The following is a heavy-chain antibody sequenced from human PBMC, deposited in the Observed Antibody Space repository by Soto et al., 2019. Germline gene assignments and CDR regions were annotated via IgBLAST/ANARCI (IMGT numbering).Heavy chain of an antibody. CDR1: GGSISSGGYY. Sequence: PSETLSLTCTVSGGSISSGGYYWSWIRQHPGKGLEWIGYIYYSGSTYYNPSLKSRVTISVDTSKNQFSLKLSSVTAADTAVCYCAREVTAAAHMDVWGQGTTVTVSS. V-gene: IGHV4-31*03. J-gene: IGHJ6*02. CDR3: AREVTAAAHMDV. D-gene: IGHD6-13*01. CDR2: IYYSGST.